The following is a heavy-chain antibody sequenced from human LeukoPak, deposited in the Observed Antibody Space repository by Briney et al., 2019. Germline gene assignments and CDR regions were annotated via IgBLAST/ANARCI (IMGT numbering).Heavy chain of an antibody. CDR2: IWYDGSNK. CDR3: ARYYGSGKGEAFDI. CDR1: GFTFSSYG. J-gene: IGHJ3*02. V-gene: IGHV3-33*01. D-gene: IGHD3-10*01. Sequence: GGSLRLSCAASGFTFSSYGMHWVRQAPGKGLEWVAVIWYDGSNKYYADSVKGRFTISRDNSKNTLYLQMNSLRAEDTAVYYCARYYGSGKGEAFDIWGQGTMVTVSS.